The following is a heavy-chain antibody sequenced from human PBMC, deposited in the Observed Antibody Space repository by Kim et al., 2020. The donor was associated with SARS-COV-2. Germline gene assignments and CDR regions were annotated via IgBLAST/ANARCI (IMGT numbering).Heavy chain of an antibody. CDR1: GGSFSGYY. CDR2: INHSGST. V-gene: IGHV4-34*01. Sequence: SETLSLTCAVYGGSFSGYYWSWIRQPPGKGLEWIGEINHSGSTNYNPSLKSRVTISVDTSKNQFSLKLNSLTAADTAVYYCARALRFSLDYWGQGTLVTV. J-gene: IGHJ4*02. D-gene: IGHD3-16*01. CDR3: ARALRFSLDY.